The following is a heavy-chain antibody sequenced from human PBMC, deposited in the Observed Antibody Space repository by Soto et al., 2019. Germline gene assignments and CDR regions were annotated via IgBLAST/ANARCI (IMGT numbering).Heavy chain of an antibody. CDR1: GFTFSSYA. J-gene: IGHJ6*02. CDR3: AKDTVTPWFGGVNTLVEGIYYYYYGMDV. D-gene: IGHD3-10*01. V-gene: IGHV3-23*01. CDR2: ISGSGGST. Sequence: GGSLRLSCAASGFTFSSYAMSWVRQAPGKGLEWVSAISGSGGSTYYADSVKGRLTVSRDNSKNTLYMQMNSLRAEDTAVYYCAKDTVTPWFGGVNTLVEGIYYYYYGMDVWGQGTTVTVSS.